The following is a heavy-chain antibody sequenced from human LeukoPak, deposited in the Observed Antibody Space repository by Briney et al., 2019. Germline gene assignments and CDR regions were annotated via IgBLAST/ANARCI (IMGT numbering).Heavy chain of an antibody. Sequence: SETLSLTCTVSGGSISSYYWSWIRQPPGKGLEWIGYIYYSGSTNYNPSLKSRVTISVDTSKNQFSLKLSSVTAADTAVYYCARDRGVLLNYYYYYGMDVWGQGTTVTVSS. CDR3: ARDRGVLLNYYYYYGMDV. V-gene: IGHV4-59*01. CDR1: GGSISSYY. D-gene: IGHD1-26*01. CDR2: IYYSGST. J-gene: IGHJ6*02.